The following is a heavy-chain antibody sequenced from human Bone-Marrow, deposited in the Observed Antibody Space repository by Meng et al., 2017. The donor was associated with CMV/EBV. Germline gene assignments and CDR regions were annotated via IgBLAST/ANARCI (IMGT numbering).Heavy chain of an antibody. CDR1: GGSFSGYY. CDR3: ARGVDYYDSSGYYY. D-gene: IGHD3-22*01. J-gene: IGHJ4*02. Sequence: GQRQEAGPGLVKPSETLSRTCAVYGGSFSGYYWSWIRQPPGKGLEWIGEINHSGSTNYNPSLKSRVTISVDTSKNQFSLKLSSVTAADTAVYYCARGVDYYDSSGYYYWGQGTLVTVSS. CDR2: INHSGST. V-gene: IGHV4-34*01.